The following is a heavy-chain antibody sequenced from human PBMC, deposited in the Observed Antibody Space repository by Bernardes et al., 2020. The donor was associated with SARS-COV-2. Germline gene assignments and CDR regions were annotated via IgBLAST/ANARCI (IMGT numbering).Heavy chain of an antibody. Sequence: ASVKVSCKASGYTFTSYDINWVRQATGQGLEWMGWMNPNSGNTGYAQKFQGRVTMTRNTSISTAYMELSSLRSEDTAVYYCARIRITIFGVVTRPYGMDVWGQGTTVTVSS. CDR2: MNPNSGNT. V-gene: IGHV1-8*01. D-gene: IGHD3-3*01. CDR1: GYTFTSYD. J-gene: IGHJ6*02. CDR3: ARIRITIFGVVTRPYGMDV.